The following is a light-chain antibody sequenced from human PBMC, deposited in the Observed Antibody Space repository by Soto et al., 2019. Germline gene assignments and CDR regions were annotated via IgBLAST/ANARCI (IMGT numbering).Light chain of an antibody. CDR3: QQRSNWPPLT. Sequence: VMTQSPDTLSVSPGERATLSCRASETVRYNLAWYQQKPGQAPRLLIYDASNRATGIPARFSASGSGTDFTLTISSLETADFAVYYCQQRSNWPPLTFGGGTRWIS. V-gene: IGKV3-11*01. J-gene: IGKJ4*01. CDR1: ETVRYN. CDR2: DAS.